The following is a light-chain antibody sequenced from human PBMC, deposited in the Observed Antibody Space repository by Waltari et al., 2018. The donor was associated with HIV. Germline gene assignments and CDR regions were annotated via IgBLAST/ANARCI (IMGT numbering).Light chain of an antibody. CDR2: QAS. Sequence: DIQMTQSPSTLSASVGDRVTITCRASQSINIWLAWYQQKPGKAPKVLIYQASTLESGVPSRFSGSGSGREFTLTISSLQPDDFATYYCQHYNTDSITFGQGTRL. CDR1: QSINIW. J-gene: IGKJ5*01. CDR3: QHYNTDSIT. V-gene: IGKV1-5*03.